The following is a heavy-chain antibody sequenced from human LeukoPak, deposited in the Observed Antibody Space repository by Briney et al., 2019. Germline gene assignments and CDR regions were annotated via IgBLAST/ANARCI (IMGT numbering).Heavy chain of an antibody. Sequence: ASVKVSCKASGYTFNNFYMNWVRQAPGQGLEWLGIINPSGGSTRYAQKFQGRVTMTRDMSTSTVYMELRSLRSDDTAVYYCARDHWNRGTFLSGSLVWGQGTLVTVSS. V-gene: IGHV1-46*02. CDR2: INPSGGST. CDR1: GYTFNNFY. CDR3: ARDHWNRGTFLSGSLV. D-gene: IGHD1-26*01. J-gene: IGHJ4*02.